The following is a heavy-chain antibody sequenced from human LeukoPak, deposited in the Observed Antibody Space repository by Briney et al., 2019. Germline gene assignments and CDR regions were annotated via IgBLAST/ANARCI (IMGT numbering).Heavy chain of an antibody. CDR1: GFTFSTYA. CDR3: ASLKTADY. V-gene: IGHV3-30*04. Sequence: PGGSLRLSCAASGFTFSTYAMNWVRQAPGKGLEWVALISYDGSNKYYPDSLKGRFTISRDNSKNTLYLQMNSLRVEDTAVYYCASLKTADYWGQGTLVTVSS. D-gene: IGHD2-21*02. J-gene: IGHJ4*02. CDR2: ISYDGSNK.